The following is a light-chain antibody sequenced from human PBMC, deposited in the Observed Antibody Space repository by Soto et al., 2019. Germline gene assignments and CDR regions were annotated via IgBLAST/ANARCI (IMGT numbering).Light chain of an antibody. Sequence: EILMTQSPATLSVSPGERATLSCRASQSVSGKLAWFQQRPGQAPRLLIYDTSTRATGIPDRFSGSGSGTEFILTISSLQSEDFAVYYCQEYNTWPWTFGQGTKVDIK. CDR3: QEYNTWPWT. V-gene: IGKV3-15*01. J-gene: IGKJ1*01. CDR1: QSVSGK. CDR2: DTS.